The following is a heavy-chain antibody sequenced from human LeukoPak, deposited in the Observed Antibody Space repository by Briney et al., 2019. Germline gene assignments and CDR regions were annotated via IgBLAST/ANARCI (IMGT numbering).Heavy chain of an antibody. CDR3: ASGVDTAMVPDY. D-gene: IGHD5-18*01. CDR1: GFPFNTYS. CDR2: VSSSSSYI. Sequence: GGSLRLSCAASGFPFNTYSMNWVRQAPGKGLEWVSSVSSSSSYIYYADSVKGRFTISRDNAKNSLYLQMNSLRAEDTAVYYCASGVDTAMVPDYWGQGTLVTVSS. V-gene: IGHV3-21*01. J-gene: IGHJ4*02.